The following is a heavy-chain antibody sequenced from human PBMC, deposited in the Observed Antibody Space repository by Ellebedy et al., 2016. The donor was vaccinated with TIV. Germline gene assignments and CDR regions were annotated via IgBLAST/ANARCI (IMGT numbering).Heavy chain of an antibody. V-gene: IGHV3-30*02. Sequence: GESLKISCAASGFTFSSYGMHWVRQAPGKGLEWVAFIRYDGSNKYYADSVKGRFTISRDNSKNTLYLQMNSLRAEDTAVYYCAKDSRYCSGGSCYFPQTYYYYGMDVWGQGTTVTVSS. CDR1: GFTFSSYG. D-gene: IGHD2-15*01. J-gene: IGHJ6*02. CDR2: IRYDGSNK. CDR3: AKDSRYCSGGSCYFPQTYYYYGMDV.